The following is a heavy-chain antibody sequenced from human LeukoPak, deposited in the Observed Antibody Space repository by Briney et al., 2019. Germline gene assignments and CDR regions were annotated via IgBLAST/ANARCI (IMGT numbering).Heavy chain of an antibody. Sequence: PGGSLRLSCAASGFTFSTSTMNWARQAPGKGLEWVSSISGSSDYMYYADSVKGRFTISRDNAKNSLYLQMNSLRAEDTAVYYCVRIPNNAGFPNWFDPWGQGTLVTVSS. J-gene: IGHJ5*02. CDR1: GFTFSTST. CDR2: ISGSSDYM. V-gene: IGHV3-21*01. D-gene: IGHD1-14*01. CDR3: VRIPNNAGFPNWFDP.